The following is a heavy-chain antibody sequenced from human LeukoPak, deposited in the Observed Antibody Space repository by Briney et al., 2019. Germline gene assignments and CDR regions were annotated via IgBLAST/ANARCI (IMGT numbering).Heavy chain of an antibody. CDR1: GGTFSSYA. V-gene: IGHV1-69*13. Sequence: GASVEVSCKASGGTFSSYAISRVRQAPGQGLEWMGGIIPIFGTANYAQKFQGRVTITADESTSTAYMELSSLRSEDTAVYYCARDGIAARPNVYYFDYWGQGTLVTVSS. D-gene: IGHD6-6*01. CDR2: IIPIFGTA. CDR3: ARDGIAARPNVYYFDY. J-gene: IGHJ4*02.